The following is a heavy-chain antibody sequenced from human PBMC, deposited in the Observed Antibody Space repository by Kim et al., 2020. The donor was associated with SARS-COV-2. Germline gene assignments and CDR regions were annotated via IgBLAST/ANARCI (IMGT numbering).Heavy chain of an antibody. CDR2: IYSGGNT. D-gene: IGHD3-10*01. Sequence: GGSLRLSCAASGYTVTYSYMGWVRQAPGKGLEWVSFIYSGGNTIYADSVKGRLIISRDHSKNTLYLQMNSLRAEDTAVYYCAPVVFYYAAGYFKNWGQGTLVIVSS. CDR1: GYTVTYSY. CDR3: APVVFYYAAGYFKN. J-gene: IGHJ1*01. V-gene: IGHV3-66*01.